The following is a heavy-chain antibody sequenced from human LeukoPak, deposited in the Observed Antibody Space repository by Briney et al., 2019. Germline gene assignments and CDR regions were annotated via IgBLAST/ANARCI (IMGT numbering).Heavy chain of an antibody. CDR3: ARDRQWLVRGDVYFDY. Sequence: ASVKVSCKASGYTFTGYYMHWVRQAPGQGLEWMGWINPNSGGTNYAQKFQGRVTMTRDTSTSTAYMELRSLRSDDTAVYYCARDRQWLVRGDVYFDYWGQGTLVTVSS. D-gene: IGHD6-19*01. CDR1: GYTFTGYY. CDR2: INPNSGGT. V-gene: IGHV1-2*02. J-gene: IGHJ4*02.